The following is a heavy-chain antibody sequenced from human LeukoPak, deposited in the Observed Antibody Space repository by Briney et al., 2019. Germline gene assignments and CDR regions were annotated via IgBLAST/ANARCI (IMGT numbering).Heavy chain of an antibody. V-gene: IGHV3-74*01. CDR1: GFTFSNSL. J-gene: IGHJ4*02. CDR2: IATDGSTT. Sequence: GGSLRLSCAASGFTFSNSLMHWVRQVPGKGLVWVARIATDGSTTHYADSVKGRFTISRDSGKNTLYLQMNRLRAEDTAVYYCVRDRDGYNYWGQGTLVTVSS. CDR3: VRDRDGYNY. D-gene: IGHD5-24*01.